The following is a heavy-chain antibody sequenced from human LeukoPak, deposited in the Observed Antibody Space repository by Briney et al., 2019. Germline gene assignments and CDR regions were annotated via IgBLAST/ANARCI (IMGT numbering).Heavy chain of an antibody. D-gene: IGHD3-10*01. J-gene: IGHJ4*02. CDR1: GGTFSSYA. CDR2: IIPIFGTA. Sequence: SVKVSCKASGGTFSSYAISWVRQAPGQGLEWMGGIIPIFGTANYAQKFQGRVTFTADESTSTAYMELSSLRSEDTAVYYCATLGVGSGSYYRGSYWGQGTLVTVSS. V-gene: IGHV1-69*13. CDR3: ATLGVGSGSYYRGSY.